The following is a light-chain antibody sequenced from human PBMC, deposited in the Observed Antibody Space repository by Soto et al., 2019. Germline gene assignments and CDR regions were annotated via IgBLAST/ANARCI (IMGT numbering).Light chain of an antibody. CDR1: SSDVGGYNY. V-gene: IGLV2-8*01. Sequence: QSALTQPPSASGSPGQSVTISCTGTSSDVGGYNYVSWYQQHPGKAPKLMIYEVSKRPSGVPDRFSGSKSGTTASLTVAGLHAEDDADYYCSSYAGSNNVYVFGTGTKVTVL. CDR2: EVS. CDR3: SSYAGSNNVYV. J-gene: IGLJ1*01.